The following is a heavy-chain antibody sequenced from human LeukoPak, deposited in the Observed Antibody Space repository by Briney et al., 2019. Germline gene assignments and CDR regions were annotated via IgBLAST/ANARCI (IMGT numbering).Heavy chain of an antibody. CDR1: GYTLTELS. Sequence: GASVTVSCKVSGYTLTELSMHWVRQAPGKGVEWMGGFDPEDGETIYAQKFQGRVTITEDTSTDTAYMELSSLRSEDTAVYYCARDGYDYGDYVYFQHWGQGTLVTVSS. V-gene: IGHV1-24*01. CDR3: ARDGYDYGDYVYFQH. CDR2: FDPEDGET. D-gene: IGHD4-17*01. J-gene: IGHJ1*01.